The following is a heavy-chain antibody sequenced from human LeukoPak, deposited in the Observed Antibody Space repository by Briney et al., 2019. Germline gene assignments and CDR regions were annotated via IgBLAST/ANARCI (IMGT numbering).Heavy chain of an antibody. D-gene: IGHD3-10*01. Sequence: PGGSLRLSCAASGFTFSSYSMNWVRQAPGKGLELVSSINSYRSYIYYADSVKGRFTISRDNAKNSLYLQMHSLRAEDTAVYYCARDSGRDVLLWFGELTHYYYGMDVWGKGTTVTVSS. J-gene: IGHJ6*04. CDR2: INSYRSYI. CDR1: GFTFSSYS. CDR3: ARDSGRDVLLWFGELTHYYYGMDV. V-gene: IGHV3-21*01.